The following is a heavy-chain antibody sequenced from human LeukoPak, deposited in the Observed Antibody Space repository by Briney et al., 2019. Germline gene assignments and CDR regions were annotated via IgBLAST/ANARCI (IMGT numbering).Heavy chain of an antibody. J-gene: IGHJ4*02. D-gene: IGHD2-15*01. Sequence: PGGSLRLSCAASGFIFSSYGMNWVRQAPGKGLEWVSSISGSSTFIYYADSMKGRFTISRDNANNSLYLQINSLRDEDTAVYYCARSDPVVVLASAPSYFDFWGLGTLVTVSS. CDR1: GFIFSSYG. CDR2: ISGSSTFI. CDR3: ARSDPVVVLASAPSYFDF. V-gene: IGHV3-21*01.